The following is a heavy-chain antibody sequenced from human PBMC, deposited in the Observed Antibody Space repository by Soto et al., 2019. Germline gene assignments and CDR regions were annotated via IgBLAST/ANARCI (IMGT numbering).Heavy chain of an antibody. CDR1: GGSISSSNW. V-gene: IGHV4-4*02. CDR3: ATAPLIVGATVGYFDL. CDR2: IYHSGST. J-gene: IGHJ2*01. D-gene: IGHD1-26*01. Sequence: QVQLQESGPGLVKPSGTLSLTCAVSGGSISSSNWWSWVRQPPGKGLEWIGEIYHSGSTNYNPSLKSRVTISVDKSKNKFSLTLSSVTAADTAVYYCATAPLIVGATVGYFDLWGRGTLVTVSS.